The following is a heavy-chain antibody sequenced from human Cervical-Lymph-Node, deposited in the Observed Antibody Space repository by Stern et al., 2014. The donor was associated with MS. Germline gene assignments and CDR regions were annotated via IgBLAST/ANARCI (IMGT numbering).Heavy chain of an antibody. CDR3: ARRHCASRSSCDYFDF. V-gene: IGHV5-51*01. Sequence: EVQLVQSGAEVKKPGESLKISCKGSGYSFPNYWIGWVRQMPGKGLERMGIIHPGDSDHRYSPPFQGQVPISVDKSTSTAYLQWSSLKASDTAMYYCARRHCASRSSCDYFDFWGQGTLVTVSS. CDR2: IHPGDSDH. J-gene: IGHJ4*02. CDR1: GYSFPNYW. D-gene: IGHD1-26*01.